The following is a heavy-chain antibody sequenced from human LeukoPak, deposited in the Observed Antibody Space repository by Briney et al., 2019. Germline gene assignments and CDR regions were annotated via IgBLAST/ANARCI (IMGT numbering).Heavy chain of an antibody. CDR3: ARGNTLCSGGSCSTNIDY. CDR1: GGSISSYY. Sequence: SETLSLTCTVSGGSISSYYWSWIRQPAGKGLEWIGRIYTSGSTSYNPSLKSRVTMSVDTSMNQFSLKLSSVTAADTAVYYCARGNTLCSGGSCSTNIDYWGQGTLVTVSS. J-gene: IGHJ4*02. V-gene: IGHV4-4*07. D-gene: IGHD2-15*01. CDR2: IYTSGST.